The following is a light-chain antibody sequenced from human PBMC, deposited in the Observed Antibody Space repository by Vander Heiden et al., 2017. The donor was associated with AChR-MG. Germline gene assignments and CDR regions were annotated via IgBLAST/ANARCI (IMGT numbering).Light chain of an antibody. CDR1: SLRSYY. CDR3: NSRDSSGPL. Sequence: SSELTQDPAVSVALGQTVRITCQGDSLRSYYASWYQQKPGQAPVLVIYGKNNRPSGIPDRFSGSSSGNTASLTTTWAQAEDEADYYCNSRDSSGPLFGGGTKLTVL. CDR2: GKN. V-gene: IGLV3-19*01. J-gene: IGLJ2*01.